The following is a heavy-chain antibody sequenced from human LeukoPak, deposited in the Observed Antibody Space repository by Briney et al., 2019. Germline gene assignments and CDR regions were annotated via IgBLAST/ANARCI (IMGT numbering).Heavy chain of an antibody. V-gene: IGHV4-39*01. Sequence: SETLSLTCTVSGGSISNSSYYWGWIRQPPGKGLEWIGNIYYSGSIYYNPSLKSRVTISVDTSKNQFSLMLSSVTAADTAVYYCARGNRKGKTAAGIVDWGQGTLVTVSS. D-gene: IGHD6-13*01. CDR2: IYYSGSI. CDR3: ARGNRKGKTAAGIVD. J-gene: IGHJ4*02. CDR1: GGSISNSSYY.